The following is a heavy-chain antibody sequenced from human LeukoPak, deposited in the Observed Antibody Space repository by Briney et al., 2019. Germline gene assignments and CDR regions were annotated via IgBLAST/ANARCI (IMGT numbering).Heavy chain of an antibody. D-gene: IGHD4-23*01. J-gene: IGHJ5*02. V-gene: IGHV1-46*01. CDR1: GYTFTSYY. CDR3: ARDNSVEDTAWWFDP. CDR2: INPSGGST. Sequence: ASVKVSCKASGYTFTSYYMHWVRQAPGQGLERMGIINPSGGSTSYAQKFQGRVTMTGDMSTSIDYMELSSLRSEDTAVYYCARDNSVEDTAWWFDPWGQGTLVTVSS.